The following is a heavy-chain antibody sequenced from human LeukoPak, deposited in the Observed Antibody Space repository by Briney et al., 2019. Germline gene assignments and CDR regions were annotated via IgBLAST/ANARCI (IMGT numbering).Heavy chain of an antibody. CDR2: INGDGSST. CDR1: GFTFSSYG. Sequence: PGGSLRLSCAASGFTFSSYGMHWVRQAPGKGLVWVSRINGDGSSTTYADSVKGRFTISRDNAKNTLYLQMNSLRAEDTAVYYCTREVPTTYWGQGTLVTVSS. J-gene: IGHJ4*02. CDR3: TREVPTTY. D-gene: IGHD5-12*01. V-gene: IGHV3-74*01.